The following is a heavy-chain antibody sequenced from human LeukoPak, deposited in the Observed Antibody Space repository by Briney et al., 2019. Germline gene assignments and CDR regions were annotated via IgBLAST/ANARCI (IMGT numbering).Heavy chain of an antibody. CDR1: GFTFSDSY. D-gene: IGHD7-27*01. Sequence: GRSLRLSCAASGFTFSDSYMTWIRQAPGKGLEWVSYISNSGSSIYYADSVKGRFTTSRDNAKSSLYLQMNSLRAEDTAVYYCGRGHWGLDYWGQGALVTVSS. J-gene: IGHJ4*02. V-gene: IGHV3-11*04. CDR2: ISNSGSSI. CDR3: GRGHWGLDY.